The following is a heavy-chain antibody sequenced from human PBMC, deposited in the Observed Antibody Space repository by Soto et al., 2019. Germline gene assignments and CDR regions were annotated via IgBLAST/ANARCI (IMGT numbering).Heavy chain of an antibody. Sequence: ASVKVSCKASGYTFTSYDINWVRQATGQGLEWMGWMNPNSGNTGYAQKFQGRVTMTRNTSISTAYMELSSLRSEDTAVYYCARGGERYYDFWSGYYNTDDYWGQGTLVTVSS. CDR1: GYTFTSYD. CDR3: ARGGERYYDFWSGYYNTDDY. D-gene: IGHD3-3*01. CDR2: MNPNSGNT. J-gene: IGHJ4*02. V-gene: IGHV1-8*01.